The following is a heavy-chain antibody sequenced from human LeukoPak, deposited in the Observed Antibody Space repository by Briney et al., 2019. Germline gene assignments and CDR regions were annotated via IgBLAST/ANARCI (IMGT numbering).Heavy chain of an antibody. CDR2: IYYSGST. D-gene: IGHD5-24*01. CDR1: GGSISSISYY. V-gene: IGHV4-39*01. Sequence: SETLSLTCTVSGGSISSISYYWGWIRQPPGKGLEWIGSIYYSGSTYYNPSLKSRVTISVDTSKNQFSLKLSSVTAADTAVYYCARQSVGSNLWMATIYAFDIWGQGTMVTVSS. J-gene: IGHJ3*02. CDR3: ARQSVGSNLWMATIYAFDI.